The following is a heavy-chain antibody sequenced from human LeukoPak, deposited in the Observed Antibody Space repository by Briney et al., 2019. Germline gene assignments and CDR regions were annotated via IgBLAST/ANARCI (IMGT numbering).Heavy chain of an antibody. CDR3: ARGLVLWLGEATYNWFDP. CDR2: INHSGST. Sequence: SETLSLTCAVYGGSFSGYYWSWIRLPPGKGLEWIGEINHSGSTNYNPSLKGRVTISVDTSKNQFSLKLSSVTAADTAVYCCARGLVLWLGEATYNWFDPWGQGTLVTVSS. CDR1: GGSFSGYY. D-gene: IGHD3-10*01. V-gene: IGHV4-34*01. J-gene: IGHJ5*02.